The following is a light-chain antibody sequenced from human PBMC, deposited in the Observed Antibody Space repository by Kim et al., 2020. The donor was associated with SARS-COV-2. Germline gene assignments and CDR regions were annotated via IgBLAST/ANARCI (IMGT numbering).Light chain of an antibody. CDR3: QQTFSIPYT. V-gene: IGKV1-39*01. Sequence: SVFVGDRVTITCRASQSIRSYLNWYHQKPGKAPKALIYAASTLQSGVPSRFSGSGSGTDFTLTISSLQPEDCGTYYCQQTFSIPYTFGQGTKLEIK. CDR1: QSIRSY. CDR2: AAS. J-gene: IGKJ2*01.